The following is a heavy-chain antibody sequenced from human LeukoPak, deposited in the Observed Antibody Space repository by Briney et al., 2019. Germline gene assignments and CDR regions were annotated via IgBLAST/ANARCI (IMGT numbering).Heavy chain of an antibody. CDR1: RFTFDSYA. V-gene: IGHV3-23*01. J-gene: IGHJ4*02. Sequence: GGSLRLSFAASRFTFDSYAMSSVRQTPGKGLERVSTISGSGGSTYYANSVKGRFTISRDNSKNTRYLQMNSLRAEETAVYYWAKVWVAGAATPSFDFWGQGTLVTLSS. CDR3: AKVWVAGAATPSFDF. CDR2: ISGSGGST. D-gene: IGHD2-15*01.